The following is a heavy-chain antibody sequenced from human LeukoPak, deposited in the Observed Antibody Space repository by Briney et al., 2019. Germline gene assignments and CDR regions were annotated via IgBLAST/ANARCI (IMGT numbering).Heavy chain of an antibody. J-gene: IGHJ4*02. Sequence: PSETLSLSCTVSGGSLSSSSYYWGWIRQPPGKGLEWIGSIHYSGSTYYNPSLKSRVTISVDTSKNQFSLNLSSVTAADTAVYYCARLYYDSSGYYQICYFDYWGQGTLVTVSS. CDR3: ARLYYDSSGYYQICYFDY. CDR2: IHYSGST. V-gene: IGHV4-39*01. CDR1: GGSLSSSSYY. D-gene: IGHD3-22*01.